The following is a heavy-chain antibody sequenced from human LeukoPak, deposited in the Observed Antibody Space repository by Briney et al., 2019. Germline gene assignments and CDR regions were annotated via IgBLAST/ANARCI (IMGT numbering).Heavy chain of an antibody. CDR3: ARQYGSGGTNWFDP. J-gene: IGHJ5*02. V-gene: IGHV4-59*08. CDR1: GGSISSYY. Sequence: PSETLSLTCTVSGGSISSYYWSWIRQPPGKGLEWIGYIYYSGSTNYNPSLKSRVTISVDTSKNQFSLKLSSVTAADTAVYYCARQYGSGGTNWFDPWGQGTLVTVSS. D-gene: IGHD3-10*01. CDR2: IYYSGST.